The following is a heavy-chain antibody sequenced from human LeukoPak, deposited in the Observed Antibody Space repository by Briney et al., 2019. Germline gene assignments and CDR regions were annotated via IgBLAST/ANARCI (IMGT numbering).Heavy chain of an antibody. CDR3: AKDRGIVGAPSDY. D-gene: IGHD1-26*01. CDR1: GFTFSSYG. V-gene: IGHV3-30*02. CDR2: IWYDGSNK. Sequence: GGSLRLSCAASGFTFSSYGMHWVRQAPGKGLEWVAIIWYDGSNKYYVDSVKGRFTISRDNSKNTPYLQMNSLRAEDTAVYYCAKDRGIVGAPSDYWGQGTLVTVSS. J-gene: IGHJ4*02.